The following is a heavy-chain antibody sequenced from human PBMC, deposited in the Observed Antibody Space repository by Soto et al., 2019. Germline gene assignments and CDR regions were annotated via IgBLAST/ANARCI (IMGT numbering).Heavy chain of an antibody. CDR3: ARGGNSWYNY. V-gene: IGHV3-23*01. CDR1: GFTFSSYT. D-gene: IGHD6-13*01. J-gene: IGHJ4*02. CDR2: ISDTGGNT. Sequence: EVQLLESGGGLVQPRGSLRLSCAASGFTFSSYTMAWVRQAPGKGLDWVSSISDTGGNTYYADSVKGRFTISRDNSKNTLYLQMNSLRADDTALYYCARGGNSWYNYWGQGALVTVSS.